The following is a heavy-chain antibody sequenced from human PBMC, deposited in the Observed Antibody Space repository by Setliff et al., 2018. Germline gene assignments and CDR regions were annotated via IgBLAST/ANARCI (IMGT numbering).Heavy chain of an antibody. CDR1: GYTFTNYG. CDR3: ATHYYGSGIFDY. J-gene: IGHJ4*02. Sequence: ASVKVSCKASGYTFTNYGISWVRQAPGQGLEWMGWISVYNGNTNCAQKLQGRVTMTTDTSTSTAYMELRSLRSDDTAVYYCATHYYGSGIFDYWGQGTLVTVSS. CDR2: ISVYNGNT. V-gene: IGHV1-18*01. D-gene: IGHD3-10*01.